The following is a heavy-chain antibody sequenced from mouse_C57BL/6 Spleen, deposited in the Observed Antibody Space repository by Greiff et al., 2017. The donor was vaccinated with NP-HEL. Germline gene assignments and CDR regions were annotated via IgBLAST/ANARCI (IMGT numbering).Heavy chain of an antibody. CDR2: INPSSGYT. D-gene: IGHD2-4*01. Sequence: VQLQQSGAELARPGASVKMSCKASGYTFTSYTMHWVKQRPGQGLEWIGYINPSSGYTKYNQKFKDKATLTADKSSSTAYMQLSSLTSEDSAVYYCARPSYDYDGFAYWGQGTLVTVSA. CDR1: GYTFTSYT. V-gene: IGHV1-4*01. CDR3: ARPSYDYDGFAY. J-gene: IGHJ3*01.